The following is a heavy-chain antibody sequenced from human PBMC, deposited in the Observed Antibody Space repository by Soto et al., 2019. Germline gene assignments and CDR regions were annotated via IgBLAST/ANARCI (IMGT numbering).Heavy chain of an antibody. J-gene: IGHJ4*02. CDR2: ISSSSSTI. V-gene: IGHV3-48*02. Sequence: EVQLVESGGGLVQPGGSLRLSCAASGFTFSSYSMNWVRQAPGKGLEWVSYISSSSSTIYYADSVKGRFTISRDNAKNSLYLQMNSLRDEDTAMYYCARGSDIVATISPPDYFDYWGQGTLVTVSS. CDR1: GFTFSSYS. CDR3: ARGSDIVATISPPDYFDY. D-gene: IGHD5-12*01.